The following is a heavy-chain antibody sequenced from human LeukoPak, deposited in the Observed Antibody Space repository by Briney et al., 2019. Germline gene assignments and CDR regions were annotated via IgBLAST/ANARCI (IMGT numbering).Heavy chain of an antibody. CDR1: GFTFSSYA. CDR2: ISGSGGNT. CDR3: AKERSASYYYDSSGYSNYNFDY. D-gene: IGHD3-22*01. Sequence: GGSLRLSCAASGFTFSSYAMSWVRQAPGKGLEWISVISGSGGNTNYADSVKGRFTISRDNSKNRLYLQINSLGAEDTDVYYCAKERSASYYYDSSGYSNYNFDYWGQGTLVTISS. V-gene: IGHV3-23*01. J-gene: IGHJ4*02.